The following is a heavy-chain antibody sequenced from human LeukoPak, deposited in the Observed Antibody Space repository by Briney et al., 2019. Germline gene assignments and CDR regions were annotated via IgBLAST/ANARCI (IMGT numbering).Heavy chain of an antibody. J-gene: IGHJ5*02. D-gene: IGHD6-13*01. CDR1: GYSFTSYW. CDR3: ARHLAGYSSSIMT. V-gene: IGHV5-51*01. Sequence: GESLKISCKGSGYSFTSYWIGWVRQMPGKGLEWMGIIYPGDPDTRYSPSFQGQVTISADKSISTAYLQWSSLKASDTAMYYCARHLAGYSSSIMTWGQGTLVTVSS. CDR2: IYPGDPDT.